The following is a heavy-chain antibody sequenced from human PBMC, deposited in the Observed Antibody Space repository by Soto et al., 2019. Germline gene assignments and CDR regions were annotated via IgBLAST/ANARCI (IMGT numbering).Heavy chain of an antibody. CDR2: ISYHGINK. CDR3: GKYSDYGDHRDWFDP. J-gene: IGHJ5*02. CDR1: GFSFGNYG. D-gene: IGHD4-17*01. Sequence: QVQLVESGGGVVYPGRSLRLSCTASGFSFGNYGVHWVRQAPGKGLEWVAVISYHGINKYYADSVNGRFTISRDNSKNMVFLQMNSLRVEDTAVYYCGKYSDYGDHRDWFDPWGQGTLVTVSS. V-gene: IGHV3-30*18.